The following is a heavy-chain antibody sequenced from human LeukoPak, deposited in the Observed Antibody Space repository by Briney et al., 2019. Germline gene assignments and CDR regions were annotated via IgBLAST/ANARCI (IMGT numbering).Heavy chain of an antibody. CDR1: GFTFSRYW. V-gene: IGHV3-15*01. Sequence: PGGSLRLSCAASGFTFSRYWMSWVRQAPGRGLEWVGRIKSKTDGGTTDYAAPVKGRFTISRDDSKNTLYLQMNSLKTEDTAVYYCTTIELRSFQHWGQGTLVTVSS. CDR3: TTIELRSFQH. J-gene: IGHJ1*01. CDR2: IKSKTDGGTT. D-gene: IGHD2/OR15-2a*01.